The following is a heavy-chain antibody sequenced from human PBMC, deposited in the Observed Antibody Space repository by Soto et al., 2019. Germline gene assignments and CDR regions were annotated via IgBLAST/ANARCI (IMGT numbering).Heavy chain of an antibody. V-gene: IGHV3-21*01. J-gene: IGHJ4*02. CDR1: GFTFSSYS. CDR2: ISSSSSYI. Sequence: PGGSLRLSCAASGFTFSSYSMNWVRQAPGKGLEWVSSISSSSSYIYYADSVKGRFTISRDNAKNSLYLQMNSLRAEDTAVYYCARDPVNYDYIWGSYRPGPFDYWGQGTLVTVS. D-gene: IGHD3-16*02. CDR3: ARDPVNYDYIWGSYRPGPFDY.